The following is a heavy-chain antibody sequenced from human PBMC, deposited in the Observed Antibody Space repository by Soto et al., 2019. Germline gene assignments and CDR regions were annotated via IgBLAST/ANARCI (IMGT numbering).Heavy chain of an antibody. J-gene: IGHJ6*02. CDR3: ARSQGSSTSLEIYDYYYYGMEV. Sequence: QVQLVQSGAEVKKPGSSVKVSCKASGGTFSSYAISWERQAPRLGLEWMGGIIPISDTTNYAQKFQGRVTITADESTSTAYMELSSLRSEDTAVYYCARSQGSSTSLEIYDYYYYGMEVWGQGTTVTVSS. CDR2: IIPISDTT. CDR1: GGTFSSYA. D-gene: IGHD2-2*01. V-gene: IGHV1-69*01.